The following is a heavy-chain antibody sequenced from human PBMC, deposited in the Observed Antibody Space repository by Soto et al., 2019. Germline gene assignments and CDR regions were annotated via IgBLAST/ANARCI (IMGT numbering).Heavy chain of an antibody. V-gene: IGHV1-69*06. CDR1: GGTFSSYA. J-gene: IGHJ4*02. CDR3: ARDRVQYSGSYSFDY. Sequence: SVKVSCKASGGTFSSYAISWVRQAPGQGLEWMGGIIPIFGTANYAQKFRGRVTITADKSTSTAYMELSSLRSEDTAVYYCARDRVQYSGSYSFDYWGQGTLVTVSS. CDR2: IIPIFGTA. D-gene: IGHD1-26*01.